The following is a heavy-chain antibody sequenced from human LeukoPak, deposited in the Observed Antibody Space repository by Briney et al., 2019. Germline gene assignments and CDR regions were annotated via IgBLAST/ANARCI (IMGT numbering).Heavy chain of an antibody. CDR1: GFTVSGNF. Sequence: PGGPLRLSCAPSGFTVSGNFMSWVRQPPGKGLEWVSVIYSGGTTYYADSVKGRFTISRDNSKNMLYLQMNSLRAEDTAVYYCARVPGPIVVVPAAHPTSDHWGQGTLVTVSS. CDR2: IYSGGTT. D-gene: IGHD2-2*01. CDR3: ARVPGPIVVVPAAHPTSDH. J-gene: IGHJ5*02. V-gene: IGHV3-53*01.